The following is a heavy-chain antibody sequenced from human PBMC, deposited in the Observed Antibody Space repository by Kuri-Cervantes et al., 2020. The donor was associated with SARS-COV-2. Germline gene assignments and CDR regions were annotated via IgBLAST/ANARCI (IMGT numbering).Heavy chain of an antibody. CDR2: INPNSGGT. J-gene: IGHJ4*02. D-gene: IGHD3-22*01. CDR1: GYTFTGYY. V-gene: IGHV1-2*04. CDR3: ARADHYYDSSGYSQETFDY. Sequence: ASVKVSCKASGYTFTGYYMHWVRQAPGQGLEWMGWINPNSGGTNYAQKFQGWVTMTRDTSISTAYMELSRLRSGDTAVYYCARADHYYDSSGYSQETFDYWGQGTLVTVSS.